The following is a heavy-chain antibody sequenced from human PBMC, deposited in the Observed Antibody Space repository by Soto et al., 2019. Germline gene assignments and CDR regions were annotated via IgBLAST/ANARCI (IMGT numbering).Heavy chain of an antibody. D-gene: IGHD5-18*01. Sequence: LRLSCAASGFTFSSYAMHWVRQAPGKGLEWVAVISYDGSNKYYADSVKGRFTISRDNSKNTLYLQMNSLRAEDTAVYYCARARGYSYRNGAIDYWGQGTLVTV. J-gene: IGHJ4*02. V-gene: IGHV3-30-3*01. CDR1: GFTFSSYA. CDR2: ISYDGSNK. CDR3: ARARGYSYRNGAIDY.